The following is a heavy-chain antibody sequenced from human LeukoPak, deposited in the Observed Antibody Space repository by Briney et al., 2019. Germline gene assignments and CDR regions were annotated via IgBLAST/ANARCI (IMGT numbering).Heavy chain of an antibody. V-gene: IGHV3-9*01. CDR2: IHWTGGIV. Sequence: GGSLRLSCAGSGFTFGDYSMHWVRQAPGKGLGWISGIHWTGGIVAYAASVKGRFTISRDNAKNSLYLEMNSLKPGDTALYYCAKLMVGGLTKSPFDSWGQGTLVTVSS. CDR1: GFTFGDYS. J-gene: IGHJ4*02. CDR3: AKLMVGGLTKSPFDS. D-gene: IGHD3-10*01.